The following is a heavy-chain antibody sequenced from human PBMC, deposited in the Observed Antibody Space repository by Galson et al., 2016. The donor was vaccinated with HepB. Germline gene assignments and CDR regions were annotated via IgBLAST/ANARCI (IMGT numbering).Heavy chain of an antibody. J-gene: IGHJ3*02. Sequence: SLRLSCAASGFTFSSYAMHWVRQAPGKGLEWAAVISHDGSSKYYADSVKGRFTISRDNSKNTLYLQMNSLRAEDTAVYYCASSVVITQDDAFDIWGQETMVTVSS. CDR3: ASSVVITQDDAFDI. CDR2: ISHDGSSK. V-gene: IGHV3-30*04. CDR1: GFTFSSYA. D-gene: IGHD3-22*01.